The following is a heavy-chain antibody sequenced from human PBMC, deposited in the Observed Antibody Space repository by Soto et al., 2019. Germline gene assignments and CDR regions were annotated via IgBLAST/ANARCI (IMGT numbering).Heavy chain of an antibody. CDR2: VSTYNTNT. CDR1: GYTFSDYG. D-gene: IGHD3-22*01. CDR3: ARELNTDSSAYYSFAY. Sequence: ASVKVSCKTSGYTFSDYGLAWLRRTPGQRPEWMGWVSTYNTNTNYAQKFQGRVTMTTDTSTTTTSMELRSLRSDDTAVYYCARELNTDSSAYYSFAYWGQGTLVTVSS. V-gene: IGHV1-18*01. J-gene: IGHJ4*02.